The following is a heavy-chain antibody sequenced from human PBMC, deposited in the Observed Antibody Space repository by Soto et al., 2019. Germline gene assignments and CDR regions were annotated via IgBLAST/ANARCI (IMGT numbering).Heavy chain of an antibody. Sequence: PGGSLRLSCSASGFTFSMHSMHWVRQTPGKALEYVSAISRDGRSTFYADSVKGRFTISRDNSKNTLYLRMNSLRSDDTAVYYCVKEANPFINTLLVLIFDYWGQGTQVTVSS. V-gene: IGHV3-64D*08. CDR2: ISRDGRST. J-gene: IGHJ4*02. CDR3: VKEANPFINTLLVLIFDY. D-gene: IGHD1-26*01. CDR1: GFTFSMHS.